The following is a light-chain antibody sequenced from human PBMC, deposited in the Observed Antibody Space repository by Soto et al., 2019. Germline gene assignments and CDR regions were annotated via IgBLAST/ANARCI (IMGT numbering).Light chain of an antibody. J-gene: IGKJ1*01. V-gene: IGKV1-5*01. CDR2: AGF. CDR3: QQYSVHWT. CDR1: QSTSSW. Sequence: DIQITLSPSNLSASVGDSVPLTCRASQSTSSWLAWYPQEPGKAPQVPIFAGFSLQSGVPSRFSGSGSGNEFTPTINRVQPDDFATYYRQQYSVHWTFGQGTKVDIK.